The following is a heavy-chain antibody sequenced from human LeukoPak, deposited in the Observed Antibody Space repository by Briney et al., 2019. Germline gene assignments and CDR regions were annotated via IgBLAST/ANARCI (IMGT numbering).Heavy chain of an antibody. CDR1: GFTFSSFE. Sequence: GGPLRLSCAASGFTFSSFEMNWVRQAPGKGLEWISFITSCGDDIFYADSVKRRFTISRDNAKNSLYLQMNSLRAEDTAVYYCARFPIQMVRGITSYYYGMDVWGQGTTVTVSS. CDR3: ARFPIQMVRGITSYYYGMDV. CDR2: ITSCGDDI. J-gene: IGHJ6*02. V-gene: IGHV3-48*03. D-gene: IGHD3-10*01.